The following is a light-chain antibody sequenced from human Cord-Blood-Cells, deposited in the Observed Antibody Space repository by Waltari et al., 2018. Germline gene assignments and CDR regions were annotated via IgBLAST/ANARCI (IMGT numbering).Light chain of an antibody. CDR2: DDS. V-gene: IGKV1-33*01. J-gene: IGKJ1*01. CDR3: QQYDNLPWT. Sequence: DIQMNKSPSSLSASVGDRVTITCQASQDISNYLNWYQQKPGKAPKLLIYDDSNLETGVPSRFSGSGSGTDFTFTISSLQPEDIATYYCQQYDNLPWTFGQGTKVEIK. CDR1: QDISNY.